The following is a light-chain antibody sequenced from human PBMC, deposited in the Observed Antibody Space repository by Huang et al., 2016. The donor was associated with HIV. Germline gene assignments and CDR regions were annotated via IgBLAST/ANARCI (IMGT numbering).Light chain of an antibody. CDR3: PQYFSTPLT. V-gene: IGKV4-1*01. Sequence: IVVTQSPDSLAVSLGERAAIHCQSSQSLLYSSNNNNKLAWYQQKPGQSPALLIYWASTWGPGSRDRFNGSGSGTDFTLTITSLQTEDVALYYCPQYFSTPLTFGGGTKVDIK. CDR2: WAS. J-gene: IGKJ4*01. CDR1: QSLLYSSNNNNK.